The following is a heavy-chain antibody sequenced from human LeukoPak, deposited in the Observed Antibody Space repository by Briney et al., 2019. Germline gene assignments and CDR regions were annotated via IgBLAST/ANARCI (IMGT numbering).Heavy chain of an antibody. D-gene: IGHD2-2*01. CDR2: IIPIFGTA. CDR1: GGTFSSYA. CDR3: ARQYGVPAAMPWFDP. J-gene: IGHJ5*02. Sequence: SVKVSCKASGGTFSSYAISWVRQAPGQGLEWMGGIIPIFGTANYAQKFQGRVTITADESTSTAYMELSSLRSEDTAVYYCARQYGVPAAMPWFDPWGQGTLVTVSS. V-gene: IGHV1-69*13.